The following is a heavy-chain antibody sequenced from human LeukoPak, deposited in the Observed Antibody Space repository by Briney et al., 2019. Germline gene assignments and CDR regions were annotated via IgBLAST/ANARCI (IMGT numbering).Heavy chain of an antibody. D-gene: IGHD4-17*01. J-gene: IGHJ4*02. Sequence: GGSLRLSCAASGFTFSSYSMNWVRQAPGKGLEWVSYINSSSSTIYYADSVKGRFTISRDNAKNSLYLQMNSLRAEDTAVYYCARADDYGDFIDYWGQGTLVTVSS. CDR2: INSSSSTI. CDR1: GFTFSSYS. V-gene: IGHV3-48*01. CDR3: ARADDYGDFIDY.